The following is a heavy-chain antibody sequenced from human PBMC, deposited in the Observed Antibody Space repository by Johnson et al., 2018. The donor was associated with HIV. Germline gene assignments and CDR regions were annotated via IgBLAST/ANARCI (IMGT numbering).Heavy chain of an antibody. CDR3: ARDSFFEELNAFDI. CDR2: IYSGGST. D-gene: IGHD3-10*01. V-gene: IGHV3-66*01. J-gene: IGHJ3*02. Sequence: VQLVESGGGVVQPGGSLRLSCAASGFTVSSNYMSWVRQAPGKGLEWVSVIYSGGSTYYADSVKGRFTISRDNSKNTLYLQMNSLRAEDTAVYYCARDSFFEELNAFDIWGQGTMVTVSS. CDR1: GFTVSSNY.